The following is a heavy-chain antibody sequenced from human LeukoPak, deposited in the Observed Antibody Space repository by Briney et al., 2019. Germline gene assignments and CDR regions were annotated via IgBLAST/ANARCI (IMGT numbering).Heavy chain of an antibody. CDR3: GSLKSSGYIIEH. D-gene: IGHD3-22*01. CDR2: IDPRGRGV. Sequence: GGSLRLSCAASGFTFSESSMNWVRQAPGKGLEWVSSIDPRGRGVYYAESVKGRFTISRDNAWNSLYLQMYSLRAEDTAVYYCGSLKSSGYIIEHWGQGTLVTVSS. J-gene: IGHJ4*02. V-gene: IGHV3-21*04. CDR1: GFTFSESS.